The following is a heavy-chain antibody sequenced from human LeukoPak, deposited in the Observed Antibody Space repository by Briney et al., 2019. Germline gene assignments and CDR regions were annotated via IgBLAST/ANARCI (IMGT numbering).Heavy chain of an antibody. Sequence: ASVKVSCKASGYTFTGYYMHWVRQAPGQGLEWMGWINPNSGGTNYAQKFQGRVTMTRDTSISTAYVELSRLRSDDTAVYYCARDTAMVTYWFDPWGQGTLVTVSS. D-gene: IGHD5-18*01. V-gene: IGHV1-2*02. J-gene: IGHJ5*02. CDR3: ARDTAMVTYWFDP. CDR2: INPNSGGT. CDR1: GYTFTGYY.